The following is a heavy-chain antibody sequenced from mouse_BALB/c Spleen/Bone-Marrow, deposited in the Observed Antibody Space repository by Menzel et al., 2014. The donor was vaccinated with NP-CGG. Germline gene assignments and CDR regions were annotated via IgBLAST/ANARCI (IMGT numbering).Heavy chain of an antibody. CDR2: ISTYYGDA. CDR3: ARDLDY. V-gene: IGHV1S137*01. Sequence: VKVVESGAELVRPGVSVKISCKVSGYTFTDYAVHWVKQSHAKSLEWIGVISTYYGDATYNQKFKGKATMTVDKSSSTAYMELARLTSEDSAIYYCARDLDYWGQGTTLTVSS. CDR1: GYTFTDYA. J-gene: IGHJ2*01.